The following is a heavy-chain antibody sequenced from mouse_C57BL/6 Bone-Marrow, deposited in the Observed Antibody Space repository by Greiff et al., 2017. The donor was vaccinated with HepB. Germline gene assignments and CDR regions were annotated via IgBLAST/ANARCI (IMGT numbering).Heavy chain of an antibody. D-gene: IGHD2-3*01. CDR1: GYTFTSYW. Sequence: QVQLQQPGAELVKPGASVKLSCKASGYTFTSYWMHWVKQRPGQGLEWIGMIRPNSGSTNYNEKFKSKATLTVDKSSSTAYMQLSSLTSEDSAVYYCARGWLPFAYWGQGTLVTVSA. V-gene: IGHV1-64*01. J-gene: IGHJ3*01. CDR3: ARGWLPFAY. CDR2: IRPNSGST.